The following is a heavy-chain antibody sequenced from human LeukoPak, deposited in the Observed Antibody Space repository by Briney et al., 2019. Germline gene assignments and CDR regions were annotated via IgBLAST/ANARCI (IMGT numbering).Heavy chain of an antibody. CDR1: GGSFSGYY. CDR3: ARGKIAARPCYFDY. V-gene: IGHV4-34*01. Sequence: SETLSLTCAVYGGSFSGYYWSRIRQPPGKGLEWIGEINHSGSTNYNPSLKSRVTISVDTSKNQFSLKLSSVTAADTAAYYCARGKIAARPCYFDYWGQGTLVTVSS. CDR2: INHSGST. D-gene: IGHD6-6*01. J-gene: IGHJ4*02.